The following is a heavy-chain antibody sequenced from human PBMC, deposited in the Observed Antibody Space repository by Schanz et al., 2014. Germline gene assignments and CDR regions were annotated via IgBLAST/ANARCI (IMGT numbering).Heavy chain of an antibody. CDR3: ARGGAGSVLFFFDY. CDR1: GFIFSNFA. D-gene: IGHD3-10*01. CDR2: IKQDESER. V-gene: IGHV3-7*04. J-gene: IGHJ4*02. Sequence: EVQLVESGGGLVQPGGSLRLSCAASGFIFSNFAMEWVRQAPGKGLEWVANIKQDESERSYVDSVKGRFTISRDNAKNSLYLQMNSLRAEDTAVYYCARGGAGSVLFFFDYWGQGTLVTVSS.